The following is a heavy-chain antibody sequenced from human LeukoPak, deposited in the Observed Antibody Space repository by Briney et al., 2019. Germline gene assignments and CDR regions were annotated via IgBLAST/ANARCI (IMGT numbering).Heavy chain of an antibody. V-gene: IGHV4-30-4*08. CDR3: ARASYDFWSGYVYYFDY. D-gene: IGHD3-3*01. CDR2: IYYSGST. J-gene: IGHJ4*02. Sequence: SETLSLTCTVSGGSISSGDYYWSWIRQPPGKGLEWIGYIYYSGSTYYNPSLKSRVTISVDTSKNQFSLKLSSVTAADTAVYYCARASYDFWSGYVYYFDYWGQGTLVTVSS. CDR1: GGSISSGDYY.